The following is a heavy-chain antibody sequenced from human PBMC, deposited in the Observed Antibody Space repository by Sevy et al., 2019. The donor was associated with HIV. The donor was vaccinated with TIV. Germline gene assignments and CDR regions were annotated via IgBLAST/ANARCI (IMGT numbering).Heavy chain of an antibody. Sequence: SETLSLTCTVSGVSISSSSYDWGWIRQPPGKGLEWIASFFFTGSTYYNPSLKSRVTISVVTSNNQFSLKLNSVTAADTALYYCARQGGLVDRAFDYWGQGTLVTVSS. J-gene: IGHJ4*02. CDR1: GVSISSSSYD. CDR2: FFFTGST. V-gene: IGHV4-39*01. CDR3: ARQGGLVDRAFDY. D-gene: IGHD3-10*01.